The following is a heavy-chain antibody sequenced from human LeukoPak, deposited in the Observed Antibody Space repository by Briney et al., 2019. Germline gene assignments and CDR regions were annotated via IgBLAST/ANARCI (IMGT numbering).Heavy chain of an antibody. CDR3: ARGGDYGVFDY. D-gene: IGHD4-17*01. V-gene: IGHV4-39*01. J-gene: IGHJ4*02. CDR2: IYYSGST. CDR1: GGSISSSSYY. Sequence: SETLSLTCTVSGGSISSSSYYWGWIRQPPGKGLEWIGSIYYSGSTYYNPSLKSRVTISVDTSKNQFSLKLSSVTAADTAVYYCARGGDYGVFDYWGQGTLVTVSS.